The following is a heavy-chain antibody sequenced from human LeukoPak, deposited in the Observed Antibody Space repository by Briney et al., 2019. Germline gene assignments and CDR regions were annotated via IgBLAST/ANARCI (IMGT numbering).Heavy chain of an antibody. CDR1: GGSISSYD. D-gene: IGHD1-26*01. Sequence: SETLSLTCTVSGGSISSYDWGWIRQPAGKGLEWIGRIYTSGSTNYNPSLKSRVTMSVDTSKNQFSLYLSSVTAADTAVYYCARIPSGGYNQYDYWGQGTLVTVSS. V-gene: IGHV4-4*07. CDR2: IYTSGST. J-gene: IGHJ4*02. CDR3: ARIPSGGYNQYDY.